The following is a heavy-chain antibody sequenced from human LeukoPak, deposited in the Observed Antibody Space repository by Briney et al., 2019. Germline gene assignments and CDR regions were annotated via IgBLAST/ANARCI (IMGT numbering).Heavy chain of an antibody. D-gene: IGHD6-13*01. CDR3: ARDGVRIAAAGHYYYMDV. J-gene: IGHJ6*03. V-gene: IGHV1-69*13. CDR1: GGTFSSYA. Sequence: PGASVKVSCKASGGTFSSYAISWVRQAPGQGLEWMGGIIPIFGTANYAQKFQGRVTITADESTSTAYMELSSLRSEDTAVYYCARDGVRIAAAGHYYYMDVWGKGTTVTISS. CDR2: IIPIFGTA.